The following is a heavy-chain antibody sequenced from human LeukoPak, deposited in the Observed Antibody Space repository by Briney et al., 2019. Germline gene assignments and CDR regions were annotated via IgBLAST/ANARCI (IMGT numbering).Heavy chain of an antibody. D-gene: IGHD3-10*01. J-gene: IGHJ4*02. CDR2: ISSSSNYI. V-gene: IGHV3-21*04. CDR1: GFTFSSHS. Sequence: PGGSLRLSCAASGFTFSSHSMNWVRQAPGKGLEWVSSISSSSNYIYYADSVKGRFTISRDNAKNSLYLQMNSLRSEDTAVYYCARVSEETGSDYWGQGTLVTVSS. CDR3: ARVSEETGSDY.